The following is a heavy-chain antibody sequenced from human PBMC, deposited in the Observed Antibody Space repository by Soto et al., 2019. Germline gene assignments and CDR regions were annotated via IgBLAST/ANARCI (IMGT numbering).Heavy chain of an antibody. CDR2: IFSNDEK. CDR1: GFSLSNARMG. D-gene: IGHD2-15*01. J-gene: IGHJ5*02. Sequence: QVTLKESGPVLVKLTETLTLTCTVSGFSLSNARMGVSWIRQPPGKALEWLAHIFSNDEKSYSTSLKSRLTNSKDTSKSQVVLTMTNMDPVDTATYYCARSTHCSGGSCYRRDWFDPWGQGTLVTVSS. V-gene: IGHV2-26*01. CDR3: ARSTHCSGGSCYRRDWFDP.